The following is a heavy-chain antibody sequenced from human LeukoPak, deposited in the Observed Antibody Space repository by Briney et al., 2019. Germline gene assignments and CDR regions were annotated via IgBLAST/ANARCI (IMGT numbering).Heavy chain of an antibody. CDR1: GGSISSYY. Sequence: SETLSLTCTVSGGSISSYYWSWIRQPPGKVLEWIGYIYYSGSTNYNPSLKSRVTISVNTSKNQFSLKLSSVTAADTAVYYCARVGNTMVRGLPRSYYYYYMDVWGKGTTVTISS. CDR3: ARVGNTMVRGLPRSYYYYYMDV. D-gene: IGHD3-10*01. CDR2: IYYSGST. V-gene: IGHV4-59*01. J-gene: IGHJ6*03.